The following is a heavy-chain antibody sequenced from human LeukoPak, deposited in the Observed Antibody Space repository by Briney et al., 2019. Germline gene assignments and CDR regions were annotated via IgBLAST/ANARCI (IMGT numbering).Heavy chain of an antibody. J-gene: IGHJ3*02. Sequence: GGSLRLSCAASGFSFNTYSMNWVRQAPGKGLEWISSISSTSAHIFYADSVKGRFSISRDNAKNSLYLQMNSLRVEDTAVYYCTSRYCTTTNCYSFDNWGHGTLVTVSS. CDR1: GFSFNTYS. CDR3: TSRYCTTTNCYSFDN. D-gene: IGHD2-2*01. CDR2: ISSTSAHI. V-gene: IGHV3-21*01.